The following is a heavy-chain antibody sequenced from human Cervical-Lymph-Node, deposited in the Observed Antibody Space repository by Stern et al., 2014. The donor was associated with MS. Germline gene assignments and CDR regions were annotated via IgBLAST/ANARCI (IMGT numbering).Heavy chain of an antibody. J-gene: IGHJ5*02. CDR2: IYPGDSDT. D-gene: IGHD6-6*01. Sequence: EVQLEESGAEVKKPGESLKISCKGSGFSFTTYWIGWVRQMPGKGLEWMGIIYPGDSDTRYSPSFQGQVTISADKSISNAYPQGSSLKASDSAMYYCARGSSPVTLYSSSSFWFDPGGQGTQVTVSS. V-gene: IGHV5-51*03. CDR1: GFSFTTYW. CDR3: ARGSSPVTLYSSSSFWFDP.